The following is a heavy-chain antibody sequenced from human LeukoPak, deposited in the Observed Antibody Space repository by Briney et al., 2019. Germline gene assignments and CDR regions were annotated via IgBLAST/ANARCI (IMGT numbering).Heavy chain of an antibody. CDR1: GGSISSSN. CDR3: ARSDGYSYVY. J-gene: IGHJ4*02. D-gene: IGHD5-18*01. V-gene: IGHV3-21*01. Sequence: ETLSLTCAVSGGSISSSNWWSWVRQPPGKGLEWVSSISSSSSYIYYADSVKGRFTISRDNAKNSLYLQMNSLRAEDTAVYYCARSDGYSYVYWGQGTLVTVSS. CDR2: ISSSSSYI.